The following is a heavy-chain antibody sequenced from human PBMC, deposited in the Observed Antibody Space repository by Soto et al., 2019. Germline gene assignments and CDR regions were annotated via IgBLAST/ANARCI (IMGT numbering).Heavy chain of an antibody. CDR2: INSDGSST. D-gene: IGHD3-3*01. J-gene: IGHJ6*02. V-gene: IGHV3-74*01. Sequence: EVQLVESGGGLVQPGGSLRLSCAASGFTFSSYWMHWVRQAPGKGLVWVSRINSDGSSTSYADSVKGRFTISRDNAKNTLYLQMNSLRAEDTAVYYCARGYDFWSGYLRYYYGMDVWGQGTTVTVSS. CDR3: ARGYDFWSGYLRYYYGMDV. CDR1: GFTFSSYW.